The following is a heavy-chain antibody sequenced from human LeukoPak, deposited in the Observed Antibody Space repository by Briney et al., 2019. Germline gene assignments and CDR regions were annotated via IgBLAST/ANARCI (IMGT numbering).Heavy chain of an antibody. CDR1: GYTFTSYD. CDR2: MNPSSGNT. D-gene: IGHD3-3*01. J-gene: IGHJ5*02. V-gene: IGHV1-8*01. CDR3: ATGVVPIWFDP. Sequence: ASVKVSCKASGYTFTSYDINWVRQATGQGLEWMGWMNPSSGNTGYAQKFQGRVTMTRNTSISTAYMELSSLRSEDTAVCYCATGVVPIWFDPWGQGTLVTVSS.